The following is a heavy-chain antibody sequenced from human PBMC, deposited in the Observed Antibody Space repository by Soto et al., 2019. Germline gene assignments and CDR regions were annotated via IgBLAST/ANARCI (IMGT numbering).Heavy chain of an antibody. CDR2: ISGSGGST. Sequence: GGSLRLSCAASGFTFSSYAMSWVRQAPGKGLEWVSAISGSGGSTYYADSVKGRFTISRDNSKNTLYLQMNSLRAEDTAVYYCAKGPDLGYCSGGSCYQGGFYFDYWGQGTLVTVSS. D-gene: IGHD2-15*01. V-gene: IGHV3-23*01. J-gene: IGHJ4*02. CDR3: AKGPDLGYCSGGSCYQGGFYFDY. CDR1: GFTFSSYA.